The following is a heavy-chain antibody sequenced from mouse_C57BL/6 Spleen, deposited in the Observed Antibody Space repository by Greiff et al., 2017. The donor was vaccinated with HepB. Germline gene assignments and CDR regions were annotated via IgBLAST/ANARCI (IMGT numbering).Heavy chain of an antibody. CDR3: ADYYGSSYPYWYFDV. CDR2: ILPGSGST. Sequence: QVQLKESGAELMKPGASVKLSCKATGYTFTGYWIEWVKQRPGHGLEWIGEILPGSGSTNYNEKFKGKATFTADTSSNTAYMQLSSLTTEDSALYYCADYYGSSYPYWYFDVWGTGTTVTVSS. D-gene: IGHD1-1*01. CDR1: GYTFTGYW. V-gene: IGHV1-9*01. J-gene: IGHJ1*03.